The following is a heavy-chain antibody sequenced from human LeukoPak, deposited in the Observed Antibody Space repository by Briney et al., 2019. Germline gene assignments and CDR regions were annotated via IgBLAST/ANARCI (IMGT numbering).Heavy chain of an antibody. J-gene: IGHJ4*02. D-gene: IGHD3-22*01. CDR3: ARAGLRSDYYDSSGYYWDY. CDR2: IIPIFGTA. V-gene: IGHV1-69*05. Sequence: ASVKVSCKPSRGSFSSYAISWVRQAPGQGLEWMGRIIPIFGTANYAQKFQGRVTITTDESTSTAYMELSSLRSEDTAVYYCARAGLRSDYYDSSGYYWDYWGQGTLVTVSS. CDR1: RGSFSSYA.